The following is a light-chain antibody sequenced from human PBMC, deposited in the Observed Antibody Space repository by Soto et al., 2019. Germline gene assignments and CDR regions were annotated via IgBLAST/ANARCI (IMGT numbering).Light chain of an antibody. CDR2: GAS. Sequence: EIVLTQSPGTLSLSPGERATLSGSASQSGSNNYLARYQQKPGQAPRLLIYGASNRATGIPDRFSGNGSGTDFTLNISRLDPEDFAGYYCQQDGSSCTFGQGTKVEIK. J-gene: IGKJ1*01. CDR3: QQDGSSCT. CDR1: QSGSNNY. V-gene: IGKV3-20*01.